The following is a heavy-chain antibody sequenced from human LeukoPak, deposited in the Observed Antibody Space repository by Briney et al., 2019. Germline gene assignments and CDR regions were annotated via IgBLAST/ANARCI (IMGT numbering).Heavy chain of an antibody. D-gene: IGHD1-26*01. CDR1: GFTFSSYG. J-gene: IGHJ4*02. CDR2: ISGSGGST. V-gene: IGHV3-23*01. CDR3: AKSGVGATYFDY. Sequence: SGGSLRLSCAASGFTFSSYGMHWVRQAPGKGLEWVSAISGSGGSTYYADSVKGRFTISRDNSKNTLYLQMNSLRAEDTAVYYCAKSGVGATYFDYWGQGTLVTVSS.